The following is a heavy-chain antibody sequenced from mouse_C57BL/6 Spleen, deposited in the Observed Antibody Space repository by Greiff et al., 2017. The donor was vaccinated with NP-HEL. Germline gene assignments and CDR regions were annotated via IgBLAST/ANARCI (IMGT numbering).Heavy chain of an antibody. D-gene: IGHD1-1*01. CDR3: ARGSTGYYGSSDWYFDV. V-gene: IGHV1-61*01. Sequence: QVQLQQPGAELVRPGSSVKLSCKASGYTFTSYWMDWVKQRPGQGLEWIGNIYPSDSETHYNQKFKDKATLTVDKSSSTAYMQLSSLTSEDSAVYYCARGSTGYYGSSDWYFDVWGTGTTVTVSS. J-gene: IGHJ1*03. CDR1: GYTFTSYW. CDR2: IYPSDSET.